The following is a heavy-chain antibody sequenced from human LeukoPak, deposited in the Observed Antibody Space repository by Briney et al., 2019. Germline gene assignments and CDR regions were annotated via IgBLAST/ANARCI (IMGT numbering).Heavy chain of an antibody. CDR2: ISGSGGST. J-gene: IGHJ5*02. CDR3: AKPMVRGVISNWFDP. V-gene: IGHV3-23*01. CDR1: GFTFNSYA. Sequence: GGSLRLSCAASGFTFNSYAMRWVRQAPGKGLEWVSAISGSGGSTYYADSVKGRFTISRDNSKNTLYLQMNSLRAEDTAVYYWAKPMVRGVISNWFDPWRQATLVSVSS. D-gene: IGHD3-10*01.